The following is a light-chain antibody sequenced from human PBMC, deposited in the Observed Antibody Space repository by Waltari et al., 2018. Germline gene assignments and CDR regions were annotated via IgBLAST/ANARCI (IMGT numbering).Light chain of an antibody. CDR1: SSDVGGYNY. J-gene: IGLJ2*01. CDR3: SSYTSSSTLVV. V-gene: IGLV2-14*03. Sequence: QSALTQPASVSGSPGQSLTISCTGTSSDVGGYNYVSWYQQPPGKAPKLMIYDVSNRPPGVSNRFSGSKSGNTASLTISGLQAEDEADYYCSSYTSSSTLVVFGGGTKLTVL. CDR2: DVS.